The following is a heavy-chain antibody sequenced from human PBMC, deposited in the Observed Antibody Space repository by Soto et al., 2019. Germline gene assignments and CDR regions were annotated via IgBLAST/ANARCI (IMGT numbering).Heavy chain of an antibody. Sequence: QVQLVQSGAEVKKPGSSVKVSCKASGATFSGYAINWVRQAPGQGLEWLGRIVPIFETLNYAERFQGRVAITADESTTTVFMELTNLTHEDTAVYYCVVMGNVAVSNPRSFDYLDEGTQVTFSS. J-gene: IGHJ4*02. CDR2: IVPIFETL. CDR1: GATFSGYA. CDR3: VVMGNVAVSNPRSFDY. D-gene: IGHD6-19*01. V-gene: IGHV1-69*18.